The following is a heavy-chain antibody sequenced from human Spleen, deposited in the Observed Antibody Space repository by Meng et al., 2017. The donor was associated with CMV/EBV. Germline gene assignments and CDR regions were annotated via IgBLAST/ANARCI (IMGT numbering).Heavy chain of an antibody. CDR3: AKGRSGTTTSCSNY. CDR1: GFIFSSYA. V-gene: IGHV3-23*01. D-gene: IGHD2-2*01. Sequence: LSLTCAASGFIFSSYAMSWVRQAPGKGLEWVSTISDSGGSTYYADSVKGRFTISRDNSKNTLYLQMNSLRAEDTAVYYCAKGRSGTTTSCSNYWGQGTLVTVSS. CDR2: ISDSGGST. J-gene: IGHJ4*02.